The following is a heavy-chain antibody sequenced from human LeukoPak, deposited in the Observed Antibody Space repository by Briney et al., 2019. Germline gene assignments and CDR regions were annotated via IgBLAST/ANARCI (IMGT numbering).Heavy chain of an antibody. D-gene: IGHD3-10*01. CDR3: ARSSYYYGADAFDI. CDR1: GVSISSSSYY. J-gene: IGHJ3*02. Sequence: SETLSLTCTVSGVSISSSSYYWGWIRQPPGKGLEWIGSIYYSGSTYYNPSLKSRVTIAVDTSKNQFSLKLSSVTAADTAVYYCARSSYYYGADAFDIWGQGTMVTVSS. V-gene: IGHV4-39*01. CDR2: IYYSGST.